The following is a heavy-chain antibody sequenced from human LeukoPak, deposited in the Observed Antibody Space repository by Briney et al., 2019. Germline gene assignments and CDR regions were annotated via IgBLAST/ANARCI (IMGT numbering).Heavy chain of an antibody. CDR2: IWYDGSNK. CDR1: GFTFTSYS. CDR3: ARASDSSGYYTLDY. J-gene: IGHJ4*02. Sequence: PGGSLRLSCAASGFTFTSYSMNWVRQAPGKGLEWVAVIWYDGSNKYYADSVKGRFTISRDNSKNTLYLQMNSLRAEDTAVYYCARASDSSGYYTLDYWGQGTLVTVSS. V-gene: IGHV3-33*08. D-gene: IGHD3-22*01.